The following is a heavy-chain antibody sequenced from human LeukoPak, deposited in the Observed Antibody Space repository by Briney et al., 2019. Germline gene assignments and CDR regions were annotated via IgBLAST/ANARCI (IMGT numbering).Heavy chain of an antibody. Sequence: PGGSLRLSYAASGFTFNSYAMNWVRQAPGKGLEWVSSISSSSSYIYYADSVKGRFTISRDNAKNSLYLQMNSLRAEDTAVYYCARTSVVATTRDAFDIWGQGTMVTVSS. CDR1: GFTFNSYA. CDR3: ARTSVVATTRDAFDI. D-gene: IGHD5-12*01. J-gene: IGHJ3*02. V-gene: IGHV3-21*01. CDR2: ISSSSSYI.